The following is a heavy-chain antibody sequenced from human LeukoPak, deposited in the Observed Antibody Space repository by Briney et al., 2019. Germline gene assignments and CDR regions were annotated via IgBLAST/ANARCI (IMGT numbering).Heavy chain of an antibody. V-gene: IGHV3-73*01. D-gene: IGHD1-26*01. J-gene: IGHJ4*02. CDR3: SGGGTPTDY. CDR1: GFTFSGSA. Sequence: PGGSLRLSCAASGFTFSGSAMHWVRQASGKGLEWVGRIRSKANSYATAYAASVKGRFTVSRDDSKNTAYLQMNSLKTEDTAVYYCSGGGTPTDYWGQGTLVTVSS. CDR2: IRSKANSYAT.